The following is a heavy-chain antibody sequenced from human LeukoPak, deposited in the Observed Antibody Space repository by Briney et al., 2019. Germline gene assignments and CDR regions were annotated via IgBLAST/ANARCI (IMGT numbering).Heavy chain of an antibody. Sequence: GRSLRLSCAASGFTFSRYGMHWVRQAPGKGLEWVAGISYDGSSQYYADPVKGRFTNSRDNSKNTLYLPMNSLRAEDTAVYYCAKDSERDIVVVPAAQRFDYWGQGTLVTVSS. CDR3: AKDSERDIVVVPAAQRFDY. CDR2: ISYDGSSQ. V-gene: IGHV3-30*18. D-gene: IGHD2-2*01. CDR1: GFTFSRYG. J-gene: IGHJ4*02.